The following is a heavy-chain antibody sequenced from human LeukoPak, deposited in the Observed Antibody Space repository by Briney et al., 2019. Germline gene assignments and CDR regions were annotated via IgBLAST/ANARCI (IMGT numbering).Heavy chain of an antibody. CDR3: VRHVSGSYRLDTHLDY. Sequence: GASVKVSCKASGGTLSSFTISWVRQAPGQGLEWLGGIIPIFGTTNYAPKLQGRVTVTADESTTTVYMELTSLESDDTAVFYCVRHVSGSYRLDTHLDYWGQGTLVTVSS. CDR1: GGTLSSFT. V-gene: IGHV1-69*13. CDR2: IIPIFGTT. D-gene: IGHD3-16*02. J-gene: IGHJ4*02.